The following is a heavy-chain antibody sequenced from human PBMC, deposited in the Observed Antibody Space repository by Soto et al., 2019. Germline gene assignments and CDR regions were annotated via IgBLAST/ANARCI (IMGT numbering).Heavy chain of an antibody. Sequence: QITLKESGPTLVKPSQTLTLTCTFSGFSLSTSEVGVGWIRQPPGKALEWLALLYWDDDKRFSPSLQSRLTIXXDXSXRQVVLTMTNLDPVDTATYCCAHRKFGLYGSGSYGYWGQGTLVTVSS. CDR1: GFSLSTSEVG. CDR2: LYWDDDK. D-gene: IGHD3-10*01. CDR3: AHRKFGLYGSGSYGY. V-gene: IGHV2-5*02. J-gene: IGHJ4*02.